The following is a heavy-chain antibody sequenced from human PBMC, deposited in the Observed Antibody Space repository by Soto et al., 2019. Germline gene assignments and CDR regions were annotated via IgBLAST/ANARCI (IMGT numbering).Heavy chain of an antibody. CDR1: GFTFRSYG. CDR3: AKEFGWELQLSHPYYNSGMDV. Sequence: QVQLVESGGGVVQPGRSLRLSCAASGFTFRSYGMHWVRQAPGKWLEWVALMSFDGSNKYYADSVRGRFTISSDNSKSTLYLQMDILRPEYTAVYYCAKEFGWELQLSHPYYNSGMDVWGQGTKVTVSS. CDR2: MSFDGSNK. V-gene: IGHV3-30*18. J-gene: IGHJ6*02. D-gene: IGHD1-1*01.